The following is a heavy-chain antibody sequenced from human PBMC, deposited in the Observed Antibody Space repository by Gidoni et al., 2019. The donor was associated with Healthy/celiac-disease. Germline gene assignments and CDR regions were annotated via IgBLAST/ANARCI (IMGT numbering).Heavy chain of an antibody. J-gene: IGHJ3*02. Sequence: EVQLVESGGGLVQPGGSLRLSCAASGFTFSSYAMSWVRQAPGKGLEWVSAISGSGGSTYYADSVKGRFTISRDNSKNTLYLQMNSLRAEDTAVYYCAKGITMRKEEPDAFDIWGQGTMVTVSS. CDR3: AKGITMRKEEPDAFDI. CDR1: GFTFSSYA. V-gene: IGHV3-23*04. CDR2: ISGSGGST. D-gene: IGHD3-22*01.